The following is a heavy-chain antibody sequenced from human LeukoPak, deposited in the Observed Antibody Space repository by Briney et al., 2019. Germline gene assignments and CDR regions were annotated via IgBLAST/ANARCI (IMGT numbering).Heavy chain of an antibody. J-gene: IGHJ2*01. Sequence: GGSLRLSCAASGFTFSDYHMDWVRQAPGKGLEWVSSISSSRSYIYYADSVKGRFTISRDNAKNSLYLQMNSLRAEDTAVYYCARGEYYYDSSAYSWYFDLWGRGTLVTVSS. V-gene: IGHV3-21*01. D-gene: IGHD3-22*01. CDR3: ARGEYYYDSSAYSWYFDL. CDR2: ISSSRSYI. CDR1: GFTFSDYH.